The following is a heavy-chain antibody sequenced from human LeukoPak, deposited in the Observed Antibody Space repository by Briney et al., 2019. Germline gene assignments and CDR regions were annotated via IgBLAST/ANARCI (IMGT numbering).Heavy chain of an antibody. J-gene: IGHJ4*02. V-gene: IGHV4-59*01. CDR3: ARGGRGAISRDFDS. D-gene: IGHD2-2*02. CDR2: VYYSGST. Sequence: PSETLSLTCTVSGGSISSYYWSWIRQPPGKGLNWIGYVYYSGSTNYNPSLKSRVTISVDMSKNQFSLKLSSVTAADTAVYYCARGGRGAISRDFDSWGQGTLVTVSS. CDR1: GGSISSYY.